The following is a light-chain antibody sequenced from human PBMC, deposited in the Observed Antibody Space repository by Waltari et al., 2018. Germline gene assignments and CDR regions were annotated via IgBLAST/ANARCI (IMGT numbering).Light chain of an antibody. V-gene: IGKV3-15*01. CDR1: QSIARN. J-gene: IGKJ2*01. Sequence: EVLMTQSPATLSVSPGERPILSCRASQSIARNLAWYQQKPGQAPRLLIYGASTRATGVPDRFSGSGSGTEFTLTISSLQSEDFAVYYCQQYNNWRTFGQGTKVEIK. CDR2: GAS. CDR3: QQYNNWRT.